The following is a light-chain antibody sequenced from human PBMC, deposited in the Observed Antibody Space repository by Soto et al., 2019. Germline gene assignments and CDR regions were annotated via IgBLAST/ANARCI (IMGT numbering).Light chain of an antibody. CDR2: DTS. CDR1: QSVSSS. J-gene: IGKJ1*01. CDR3: QQRSNWPRT. V-gene: IGKV3-11*01. Sequence: EIVLTQSPATLYLSPGERATLSCRASQSVSSSLAWYQQKPGQAPRLLIYDTSDRATGITARFSGSGSGTDFTLPISSLEPEDFAVYYCQQRSNWPRTFGQGTKVEIK.